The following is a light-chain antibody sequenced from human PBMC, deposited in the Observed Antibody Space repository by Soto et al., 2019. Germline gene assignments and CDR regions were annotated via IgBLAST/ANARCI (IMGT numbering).Light chain of an antibody. Sequence: EIVLTQSPATLTLSPSEGATLSCRASQSVSRYLAWYQQKPGQAPRLLIYDSSNWATGIPARFSGRGSGTDFTLTISSLEPEDFVVYYCQQRSNWPRTFVQGTKVEIK. CDR3: QQRSNWPRT. V-gene: IGKV3-11*01. CDR2: DSS. CDR1: QSVSRY. J-gene: IGKJ1*01.